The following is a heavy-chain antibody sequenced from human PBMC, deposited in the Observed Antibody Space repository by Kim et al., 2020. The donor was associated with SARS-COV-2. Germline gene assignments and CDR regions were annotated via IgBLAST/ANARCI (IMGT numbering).Heavy chain of an antibody. CDR1: GFTFSAYD. D-gene: IGHD3-16*01. CDR3: VRDRMGGAFDM. V-gene: IGHV3-48*02. J-gene: IGHJ3*02. Sequence: GGSLRLSCATSGFTFSAYDMNWVRQAPGKGLEWLSFITKSSTTIYYAASVEGRTTISRDNAKNSLVLQMNSLRDEDTALYYCVRDRMGGAFDMWGQGT. CDR2: ITKSSTTI.